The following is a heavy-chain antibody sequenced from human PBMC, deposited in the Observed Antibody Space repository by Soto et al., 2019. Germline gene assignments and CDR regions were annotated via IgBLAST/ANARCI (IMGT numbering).Heavy chain of an antibody. CDR1: GYTFTSCT. V-gene: IGHV1-3*01. D-gene: IGHD3-22*01. Sequence: QDQLVQSGAEVRKPGASVKVSCKASGYTFTSCTLHWVRQAPGHRPEWMGWINADNGDTKYSQNFQGRVTITRDTSASTVYLEVSSLRSEDTAVSFCARGSNAVVSRLGYFDYWGQGTLVTVSS. CDR3: ARGSNAVVSRLGYFDY. J-gene: IGHJ4*02. CDR2: INADNGDT.